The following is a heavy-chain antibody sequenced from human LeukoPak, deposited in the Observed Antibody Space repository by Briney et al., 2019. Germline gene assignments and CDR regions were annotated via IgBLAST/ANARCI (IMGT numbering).Heavy chain of an antibody. D-gene: IGHD3-22*01. V-gene: IGHV1-2*02. CDR2: INPNSGDT. CDR3: ARDRTSGYNRLDP. CDR1: GYTFTGYY. J-gene: IGHJ5*02. Sequence: ASVKVSSKASGYTFTGYYMHWVRQAPGQGLEWMGWINPNSGDTNYAQKFQGRVTMTRDTSISTAYMELSRLTSDDTAMYYCARDRTSGYNRLDPWGQGTLVTVSS.